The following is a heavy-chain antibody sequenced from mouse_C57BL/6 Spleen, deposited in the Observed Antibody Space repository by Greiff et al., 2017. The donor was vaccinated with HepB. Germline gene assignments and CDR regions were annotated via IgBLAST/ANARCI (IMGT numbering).Heavy chain of an antibody. J-gene: IGHJ1*03. CDR3: ARGEAYYSNYDWYFDV. D-gene: IGHD2-5*01. CDR2: INPNNGGT. V-gene: IGHV1-26*01. Sequence: VQLQQSGPELVKPGASVKISCKASGYTFTDYYMNWVKQSHGKSLEWIGDINPNNGGTSYNQKFKGKATLTVDKSSSTAYMELRSLTSEDSAVYYCARGEAYYSNYDWYFDVWGTGTTVTVSS. CDR1: GYTFTDYY.